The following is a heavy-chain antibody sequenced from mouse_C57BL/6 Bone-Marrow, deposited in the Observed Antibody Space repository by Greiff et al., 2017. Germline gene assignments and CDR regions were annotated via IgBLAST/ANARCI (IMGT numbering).Heavy chain of an antibody. CDR1: GYTFTSYW. V-gene: IGHV1-7*01. CDR3: ARWGTTGGMDY. D-gene: IGHD1-1*01. Sequence: QVQLQQSGAELAKPGASVKLSCKASGYTFTSYWMHWVKQRPGQGLEWIGYINPSSGYTKYNQKFKDKATLPADKSSSTAYMQLSSLTYEDSAVYYGARWGTTGGMDYWGQGTSVTGSS. CDR2: INPSSGYT. J-gene: IGHJ4*01.